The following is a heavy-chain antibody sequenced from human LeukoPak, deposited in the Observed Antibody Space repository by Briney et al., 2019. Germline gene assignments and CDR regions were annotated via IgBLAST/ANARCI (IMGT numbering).Heavy chain of an antibody. Sequence: ASVKVSCKASGGTFSSYAISWVRQAPGQGLEWMGGIIPIFGTASYAQKFQGRVTITADESTSTVYMELSSLRSEDTAVYYCARGTGDSSGYYYVYWGQGTLVAVSS. J-gene: IGHJ4*02. D-gene: IGHD3-22*01. CDR1: GGTFSSYA. CDR3: ARGTGDSSGYYYVY. CDR2: IIPIFGTA. V-gene: IGHV1-69*13.